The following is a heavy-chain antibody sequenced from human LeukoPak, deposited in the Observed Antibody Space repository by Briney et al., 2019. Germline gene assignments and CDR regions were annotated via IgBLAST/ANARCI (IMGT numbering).Heavy chain of an antibody. CDR3: ARVAGESRDY. J-gene: IGHJ4*02. V-gene: IGHV3-21*01. CDR2: IGSGSGFI. D-gene: IGHD3-10*01. CDR1: GFTFSRYT. Sequence: GGSLRLSCAVSGFTFSRYTMNWVRQAPGKGLEWVSSIGSGSGFIFSSDSVKGRFTISRDNTKNSLYLQMNSLRVEDTAVYYCARVAGESRDYWGQGTLVTVSS.